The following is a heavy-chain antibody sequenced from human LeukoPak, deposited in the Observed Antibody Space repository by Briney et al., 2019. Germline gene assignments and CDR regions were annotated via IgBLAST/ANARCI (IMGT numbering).Heavy chain of an antibody. CDR1: GFTFSDYY. J-gene: IGHJ4*02. D-gene: IGHD3-3*01. V-gene: IGHV3-11*01. CDR3: ARDRLRIFGVVTYMFDY. CDR2: ISSSGSTI. Sequence: GGSLRLSCAASGFTFSDYYMSWIRQAPGKGLEWVSYISSSGSTIYYADSVKGRFTISRDNAKNSLYLQMDSLRAEDTAVYYCARDRLRIFGVVTYMFDYWGQGTLVTVSS.